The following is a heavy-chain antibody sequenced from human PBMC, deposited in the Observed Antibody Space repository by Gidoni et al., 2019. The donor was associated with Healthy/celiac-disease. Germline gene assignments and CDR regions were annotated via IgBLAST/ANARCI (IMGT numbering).Heavy chain of an antibody. Sequence: QVQLVQSGAEVKKPGSSVKVSCKASGGTFSSYAISWVRQAPGQGLEWMGGIIPIFGTANYAQKFQGRVTITADESTSTAYMELSSLRSEDTAVYYCARVTSAKTLVVPAAQGNWFDPWGQGTLVTVSS. CDR1: GGTFSSYA. CDR2: IIPIFGTA. J-gene: IGHJ5*02. D-gene: IGHD2-2*01. CDR3: ARVTSAKTLVVPAAQGNWFDP. V-gene: IGHV1-69*01.